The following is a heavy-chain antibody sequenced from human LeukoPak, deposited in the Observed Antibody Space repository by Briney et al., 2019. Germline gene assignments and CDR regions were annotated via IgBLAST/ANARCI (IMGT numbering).Heavy chain of an antibody. CDR2: ISSSSSTI. CDR3: ARAYSSSSGRDAFDS. CDR1: GFTFNSYD. V-gene: IGHV3-48*02. D-gene: IGHD6-6*01. Sequence: GGSLRLSCAASGFTFNSYDMNWVRQAPGKGLEWVSYISSSSSTIYYADSVKGRFTISRDSAKTSLFLQMNSLRDEDTAVYYCARAYSSSSGRDAFDSWGLGTLVTVSS. J-gene: IGHJ3*02.